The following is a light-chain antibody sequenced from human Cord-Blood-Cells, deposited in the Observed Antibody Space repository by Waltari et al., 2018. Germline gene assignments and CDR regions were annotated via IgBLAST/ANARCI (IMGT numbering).Light chain of an antibody. V-gene: IGLV2-8*01. CDR1: SSDVGGSNY. J-gene: IGLJ3*02. CDR3: SSYAGSNKV. CDR2: EVS. Sequence: QSALPQPPSASGSPGQSLPTSSTRTSSDVGGSNYVSWYQQHPGNAPKLMIYEVSTRPSGVPDRFSGSKSGNTASLTVSGLQAEDEADYYCSSYAGSNKVFGGGTKLTVI.